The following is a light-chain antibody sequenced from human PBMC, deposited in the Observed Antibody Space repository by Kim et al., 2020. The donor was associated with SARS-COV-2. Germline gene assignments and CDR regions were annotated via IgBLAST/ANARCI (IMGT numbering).Light chain of an antibody. CDR1: KLGDKY. V-gene: IGLV3-1*01. J-gene: IGLJ1*01. CDR2: QDN. Sequence: SYELTQPPSVSVSPGQTASITCSGYKLGDKYVSWYQQKPGQFPVVVIYQDNQRPSGIPERFSGSNSGNTATLTISRTQAMDEADYYCQAWDSSTHNYVFGAGTKVTVL. CDR3: QAWDSSTHNYV.